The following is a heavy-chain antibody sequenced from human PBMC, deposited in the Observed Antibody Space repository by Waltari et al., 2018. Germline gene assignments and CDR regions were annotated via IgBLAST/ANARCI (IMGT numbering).Heavy chain of an antibody. D-gene: IGHD2-21*01. CDR3: ARAPRGDGYFWG. J-gene: IGHJ4*02. CDR2: IYHSGST. Sequence: QVQLQESGPGLVKPSETLSLTCTVSGYSISSGYYWGWIRQPPGKGLEWIGSIYHSGSTYYNPSLKSRVTISVDTSKNQFSLKLSSVTAADTAVYYCARAPRGDGYFWGWGQGTLVTVSS. CDR1: GYSISSGYY. V-gene: IGHV4-38-2*02.